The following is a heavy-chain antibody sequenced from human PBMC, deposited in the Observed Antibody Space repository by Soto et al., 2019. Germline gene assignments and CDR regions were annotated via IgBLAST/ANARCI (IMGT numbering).Heavy chain of an antibody. V-gene: IGHV3-49*03. CDR1: GFTFGDYA. J-gene: IGHJ3*02. CDR3: AKSLLRVRYFDRRSHAFDI. D-gene: IGHD3-9*01. CDR2: IRSKAYGGTT. Sequence: GGSLRLSCTASGFTFGDYAMSWFRQAPGKGLEWVGFIRSKAYGGTTEYAASVKGRFTISRDDSKSIAYLQMNSLKTEDAAVYYCAKSLLRVRYFDRRSHAFDIWGQGTMVTVSS.